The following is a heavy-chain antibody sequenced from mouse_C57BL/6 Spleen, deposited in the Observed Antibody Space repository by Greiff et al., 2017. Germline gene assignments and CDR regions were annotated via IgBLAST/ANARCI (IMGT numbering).Heavy chain of an antibody. Sequence: DVQLVESGPGLVKPSQSLSLTCSVTGYSITSGYYWNWIRQFPGNKLEGMGYLSYDGSNHYNPSLKNRISLTRYTSKTQFFLKLNSVTTEDTATYCGTSKVYYYGSSYWYYDVWGTGTTVTVSS. J-gene: IGHJ1*03. V-gene: IGHV3-6*01. D-gene: IGHD1-1*01. CDR3: TSKVYYYGSSYWYYDV. CDR2: LSYDGSN. CDR1: GYSITSGYY.